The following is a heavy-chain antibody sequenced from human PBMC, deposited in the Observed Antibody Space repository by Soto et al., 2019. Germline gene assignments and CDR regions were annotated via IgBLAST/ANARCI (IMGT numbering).Heavy chain of an antibody. CDR1: GFVYSTYA. J-gene: IGHJ6*02. D-gene: IGHD4-4*01. CDR3: VRQAKLTSVTANVGYYYGLDI. Sequence: VQLVESGGGVVQPGRSLRLSCAASGFVYSTYAMHWVRLSPGKGLEWVALIWNDGTKEYYVDSVKGRFTISRDNSQNSLNLQMGSLRAGGRAFFLCVRQAKLTSVTANVGYYYGLDIWGQGTTVTVSS. V-gene: IGHV3-33*01. CDR2: IWNDGTKE.